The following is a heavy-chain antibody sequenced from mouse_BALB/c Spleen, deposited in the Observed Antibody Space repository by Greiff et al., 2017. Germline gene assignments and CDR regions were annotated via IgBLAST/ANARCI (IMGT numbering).Heavy chain of an antibody. CDR2: INPSTGYT. Sequence: QVQLQQSGAELAKPGASVKMSCKASGYTFTSYWMHWVKQRPGQGLEWIGYINPSTGYTEYNQKFKDKATLTADKSSSTAYMQLSSLTSVDSAVYYCARDYYGSSSAWFAYWGQGTLVTVSA. J-gene: IGHJ3*01. CDR1: GYTFTSYW. CDR3: ARDYYGSSSAWFAY. V-gene: IGHV1-7*01. D-gene: IGHD1-1*01.